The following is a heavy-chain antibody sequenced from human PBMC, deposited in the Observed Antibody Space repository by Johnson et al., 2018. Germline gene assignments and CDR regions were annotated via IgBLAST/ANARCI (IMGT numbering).Heavy chain of an antibody. CDR1: GFTLSGSA. D-gene: IGHD3-3*01. V-gene: IGHV3-73*01. CDR3: TGLRDDFHY. CDR2: ITMQPTGYGT. Sequence: VQLGQSGGGLAQPGESLKVCCVGSGFTLSGSAMHWVRQAPGKGLEWVGRITMQPTGYGTLYAAPLNGRFVISRDNSKNTVYLEMSSLKNEDTAVYYCTGLRDDFHYWGQGTLVTVSS. J-gene: IGHJ1*01.